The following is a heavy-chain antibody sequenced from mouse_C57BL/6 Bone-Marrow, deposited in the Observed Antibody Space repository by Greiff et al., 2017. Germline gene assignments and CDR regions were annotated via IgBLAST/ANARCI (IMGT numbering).Heavy chain of an antibody. CDR1: GYTFTSYW. J-gene: IGHJ2*01. CDR3: ARRGNLYFDC. V-gene: IGHV1-64*01. CDR2: IHPTSGST. Sequence: QVQLQQPGAELVKPGASVKLSCKASGYTFTSYWMHWVQQRPGQGLEWIGMIHPTSGSTNYNQKFKSKATLTVDTSSSTAYMQLSSRTSEDSAGYYCARRGNLYFDCWGQGTTRTVSS.